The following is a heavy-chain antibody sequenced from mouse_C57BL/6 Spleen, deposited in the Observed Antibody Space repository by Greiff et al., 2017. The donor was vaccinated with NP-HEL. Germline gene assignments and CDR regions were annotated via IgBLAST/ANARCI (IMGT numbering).Heavy chain of an antibody. V-gene: IGHV1-76*01. Sequence: QVQLQQSGAELVRPGASVKLSCKASGYTFTDYYINWVKQRPGQGLEWIARIYPGSGNTYYNEKFKGKATLTAEKSSSTAYMQLSSLTSEDSAVYFCAREGLYYGSSPAWFAYWGQGTLVTVSA. CDR1: GYTFTDYY. CDR2: IYPGSGNT. D-gene: IGHD1-1*01. CDR3: AREGLYYGSSPAWFAY. J-gene: IGHJ3*01.